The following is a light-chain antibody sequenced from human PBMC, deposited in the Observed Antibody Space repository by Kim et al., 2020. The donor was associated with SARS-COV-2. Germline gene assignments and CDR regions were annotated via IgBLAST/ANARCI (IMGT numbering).Light chain of an antibody. CDR1: KLGDKY. CDR3: QAWDSSTFYV. CDR2: QDS. V-gene: IGLV3-1*01. J-gene: IGLJ1*01. Sequence: SGSPGQTASITCSGDKLGDKYACWYQQKPGQSPVLVIYQDSKRPSGIPERFSGSNSGNTATLTISGTQAMDEADYYCQAWDSSTFYVFGTGTKVTVL.